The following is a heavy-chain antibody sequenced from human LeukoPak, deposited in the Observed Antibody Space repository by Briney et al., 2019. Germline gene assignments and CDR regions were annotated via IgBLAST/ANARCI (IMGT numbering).Heavy chain of an antibody. V-gene: IGHV3-11*01. J-gene: IGHJ4*02. CDR2: ISRSGSTI. Sequence: GGSLRLSCAASGFTFSDYYMSWIRQAPGKGLEWVSYISRSGSTIYYADSVKGRFTVSRDNAKNSLALQMNSLRAEDTAVYYCTRLVATMFDYWGQGSLVTVSS. D-gene: IGHD5-12*01. CDR3: TRLVATMFDY. CDR1: GFTFSDYY.